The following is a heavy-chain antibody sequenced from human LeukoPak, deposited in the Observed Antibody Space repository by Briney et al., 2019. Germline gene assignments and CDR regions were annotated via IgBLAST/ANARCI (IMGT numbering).Heavy chain of an antibody. J-gene: IGHJ3*02. D-gene: IGHD3-10*01. CDR3: AKLYSGRTFGI. V-gene: IGHV3-23*01. Sequence: GGSLRLSCAASGFTFSSYAMSWVRQAPGKGLEWVSAISSSGGDTSCADAVKGRFIISRGNSKNTLYLQMSSLRAEDTAVYYCAKLYSGRTFGIWGQGTMVPVSS. CDR2: ISSSGGDT. CDR1: GFTFSSYA.